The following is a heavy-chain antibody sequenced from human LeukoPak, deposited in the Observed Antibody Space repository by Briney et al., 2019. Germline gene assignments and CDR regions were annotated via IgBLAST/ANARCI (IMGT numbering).Heavy chain of an antibody. D-gene: IGHD6-6*01. Sequence: SETLSLTCTVSGGSISSSYWSWIRQPPGKGLEWIGYIYYSGSTNYNPSLKSRVTISVDTSKNQFSLKLSSVTAADTAVYYCARGFSNIAARFTTWGQGTLVTVSS. J-gene: IGHJ5*02. CDR1: GGSISSSY. V-gene: IGHV4-59*01. CDR2: IYYSGST. CDR3: ARGFSNIAARFTT.